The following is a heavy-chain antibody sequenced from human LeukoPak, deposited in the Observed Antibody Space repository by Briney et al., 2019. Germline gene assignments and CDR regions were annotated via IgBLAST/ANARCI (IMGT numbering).Heavy chain of an antibody. D-gene: IGHD3-22*01. CDR2: FYPGDSET. Sequence: GESLKISCKGSGYSFTSHWIGWVRQMPGKGLEWMGIFYPGDSETRYSPSLQGQVTISADKSISTAYLQWSSLKASDTAMYYCARRYYYDSSGYYLAHDAFDIWGQGTMVTVSS. V-gene: IGHV5-51*01. CDR3: ARRYYYDSSGYYLAHDAFDI. J-gene: IGHJ3*02. CDR1: GYSFTSHW.